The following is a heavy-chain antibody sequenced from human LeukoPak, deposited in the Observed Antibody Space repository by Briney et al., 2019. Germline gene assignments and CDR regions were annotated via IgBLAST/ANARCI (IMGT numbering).Heavy chain of an antibody. CDR1: GGSISSYY. CDR2: IYYRGST. V-gene: IGHV4-59*01. Sequence: KPSETLSLTCTVSGGSISSYYWSWIRQPPGKGVEWIGYIYYRGSTNYNPSLKSRVTISIDTSKNQFSLKLSSVTAADTAVYYCARVRSGYSYGPFDYWSQGALVTVSS. CDR3: ARVRSGYSYGPFDY. J-gene: IGHJ4*02. D-gene: IGHD5-18*01.